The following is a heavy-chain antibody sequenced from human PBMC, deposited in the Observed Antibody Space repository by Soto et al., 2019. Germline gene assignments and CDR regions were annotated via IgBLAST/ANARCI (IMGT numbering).Heavy chain of an antibody. D-gene: IGHD6-13*01. V-gene: IGHV4-34*01. CDR2: INHSGST. CDR3: ARGAVAAAGLEFDY. CDR1: GGSFSGYY. J-gene: IGHJ4*02. Sequence: SETLSLTCAVYGGSFSGYYWSWIRQPPGKGLEWIGEINHSGSTNYNPSLKSRVTISVDTSKNQFSLKLSSVTAADTAVYYCARGAVAAAGLEFDYWGQGTLVTVSS.